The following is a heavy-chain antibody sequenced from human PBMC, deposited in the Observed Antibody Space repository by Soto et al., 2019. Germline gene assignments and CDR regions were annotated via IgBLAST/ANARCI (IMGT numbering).Heavy chain of an antibody. CDR2: IKSKTDGGTT. D-gene: IGHD2-2*01. J-gene: IGHJ4*02. CDR1: GFTFSNAW. V-gene: IGHV3-15*01. CDR3: TTGYQLADFDY. Sequence: GGSLRLSCAASGFTFSNAWVSWVRQAPGKGLEWVGRIKSKTDGGTTDYAAPVKGRFTISRDDSKNTLYLQMNSLKTEDTAVYYCTTGYQLADFDYWGQGTLVTVSS.